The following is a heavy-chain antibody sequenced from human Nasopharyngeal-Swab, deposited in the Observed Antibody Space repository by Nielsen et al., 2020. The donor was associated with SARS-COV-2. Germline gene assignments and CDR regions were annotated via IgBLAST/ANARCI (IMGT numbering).Heavy chain of an antibody. CDR2: ISGNSNYI. CDR3: ASHYNDYIVPVAVDY. Sequence: GASLKISCTASGFSFSTYNMNWVRKAPGKGLEWFSSISGNSNYIYYADSVKGRFTISRDNPRNSLYLQMDSLRAEDTAVYYGASHYNDYIVPVAVDYWGQGALVTVSS. J-gene: IGHJ4*02. V-gene: IGHV3-21*01. CDR1: GFSFSTYN. D-gene: IGHD4-11*01.